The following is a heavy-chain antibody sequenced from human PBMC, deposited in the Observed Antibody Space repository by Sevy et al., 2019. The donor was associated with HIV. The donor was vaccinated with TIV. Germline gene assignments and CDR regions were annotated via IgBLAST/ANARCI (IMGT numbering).Heavy chain of an antibody. CDR2: IYYSGST. D-gene: IGHD3-3*01. Sequence: SETLSLTCTVSGGSISSYYWSWIRQPPGKGLEWIGYIYYSGSTNYNPSLKSRVTISVDTSKNQFSLKLSSVTAADTAVYYCARAAITIFGFLSSPDAFDIWGQGTMVTVSS. CDR3: ARAAITIFGFLSSPDAFDI. J-gene: IGHJ3*02. CDR1: GGSISSYY. V-gene: IGHV4-59*01.